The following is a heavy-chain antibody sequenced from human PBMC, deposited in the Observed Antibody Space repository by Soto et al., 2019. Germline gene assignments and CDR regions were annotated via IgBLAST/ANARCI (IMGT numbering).Heavy chain of an antibody. J-gene: IGHJ5*02. CDR1: GGSISSGDYS. V-gene: IGHV4-30-4*01. Sequence: SETLSLTCTVSGGSISSGDYSWSWVRQSPGKGLEWIGHIYNSGITYYNPSLKSRVVISIDTSRNQFSLRLNSLTAADRAVYFCARGVMVFGLVSRFWFDPWGQGTVVTVSS. CDR3: ARGVMVFGLVSRFWFDP. CDR2: IYNSGIT. D-gene: IGHD3-3*01.